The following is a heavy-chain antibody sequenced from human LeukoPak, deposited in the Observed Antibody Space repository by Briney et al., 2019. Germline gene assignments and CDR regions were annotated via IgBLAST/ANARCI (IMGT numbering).Heavy chain of an antibody. CDR3: ARLQVELDYFYS. J-gene: IGHJ4*02. CDR2: IYWDDEE. CDR1: GFSLTTSGVG. Sequence: SGPTLVKPKQTFTLTCTFSGFSLTTSGVGVGWIRQPPGKALEWLALIYWDDEERYSPSLKNRLTITKDTSKNQVVLTMINMDPVDTATYYCARLQVELDYFYSWAQGTLVTVSS. D-gene: IGHD2-8*02. V-gene: IGHV2-5*02.